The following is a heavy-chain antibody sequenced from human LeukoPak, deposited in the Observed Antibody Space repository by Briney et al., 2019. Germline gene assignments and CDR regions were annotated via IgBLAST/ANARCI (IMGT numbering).Heavy chain of an antibody. D-gene: IGHD6-13*01. CDR2: VYYSGST. CDR3: AREYSSSWNYYYYGMDV. V-gene: IGHV4-31*11. CDR1: GGSISSGGYS. Sequence: PSETLSLTCAVSGGSISSGGYSWSWIRQPPGKGLEWIGYVYYSGSTYYNPSLKSRVTISVDTSKNQFSLKLSSVTAADTAVYYCAREYSSSWNYYYYGMDVWGQGTTVTVSS. J-gene: IGHJ6*02.